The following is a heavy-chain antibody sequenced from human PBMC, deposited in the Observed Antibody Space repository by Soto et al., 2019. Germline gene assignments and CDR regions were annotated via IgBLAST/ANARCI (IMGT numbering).Heavy chain of an antibody. CDR1: GFTFSSYA. V-gene: IGHV3-30*14. CDR3: AREGTSYYYGMDV. J-gene: IGHJ6*02. Sequence: QVQLVESGGGVVQPGRSLRLSCAASGFTFSSYAMHWVRQAPGKGLEWVAVISYDGSNKYYADSVKGRFTISRDNSKNTLEPEMNSPRAEGTAVYYCAREGTSYYYGMDVWGQGTTVTVSS. CDR2: ISYDGSNK.